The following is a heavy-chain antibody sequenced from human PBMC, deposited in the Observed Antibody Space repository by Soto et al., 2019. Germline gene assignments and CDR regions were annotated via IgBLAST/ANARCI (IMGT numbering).Heavy chain of an antibody. J-gene: IGHJ6*02. CDR1: GYTFTSYY. CDR3: ARDSSGWYYYYYGMDV. CDR2: TNPSGGST. D-gene: IGHD6-19*01. Sequence: ASVKVSCKASGYTFTSYYMHWVRQAPGQGLEWMGITNPSGGSTSYAQKFQGRVTMTRDTSTSTVYKELSSLRSEDTAVYYCARDSSGWYYYYYGMDVWGQGTTVTVSS. V-gene: IGHV1-46*01.